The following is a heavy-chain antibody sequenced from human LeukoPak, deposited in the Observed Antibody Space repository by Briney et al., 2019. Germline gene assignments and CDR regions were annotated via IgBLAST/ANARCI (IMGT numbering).Heavy chain of an antibody. V-gene: IGHV3-30*04. CDR3: ARTGYSYGPTAPFYFDY. CDR1: GFTFCSYA. D-gene: IGHD5-18*01. J-gene: IGHJ4*02. Sequence: GGSLRLSCAASGFTFCSYAMHWVRQSPGKGLEWVAVISYDGSNKYYADSVKGRFTISRDNSKNTLYLQMNSLRAEDTAVYYCARTGYSYGPTAPFYFDYWGQGTLVTVSS. CDR2: ISYDGSNK.